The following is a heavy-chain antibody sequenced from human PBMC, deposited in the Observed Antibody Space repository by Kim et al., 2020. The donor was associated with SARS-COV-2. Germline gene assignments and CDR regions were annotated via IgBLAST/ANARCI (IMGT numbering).Heavy chain of an antibody. J-gene: IGHJ6*01. V-gene: IGHV4-59*13. CDR3: ARDKGTFFGLPSSYHYYG. D-gene: IGHD3-3*01. Sequence: SETLSLTCTVSGGTISSYYWSWIRQPPGKGLEWIGYIYYSGSTNYNPSLKSRVTIAVDTSKNQFSLKLSNVTAADTAVYYCARDKGTFFGLPSSYHYYG. CDR2: IYYSGST. CDR1: GGTISSYY.